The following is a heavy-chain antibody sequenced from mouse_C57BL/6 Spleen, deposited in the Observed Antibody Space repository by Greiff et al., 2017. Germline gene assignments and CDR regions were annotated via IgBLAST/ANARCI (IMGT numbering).Heavy chain of an antibody. CDR2: IHPNSGST. V-gene: IGHV1-64*01. J-gene: IGHJ3*01. CDR1: GYTFTCYW. Sequence: QVQLQQPGAELVKPGASVKLSCKASGYTFTCYWMHWVKQRPGQGLEWIGMIHPNSGSTNYNEKFKSKATLTVDKSSSTAYMQLSSLTSEDSAVYYGARSSSDSSSWFADGGQGTLVTVSA. CDR3: ARSSSDSSSWFAD. D-gene: IGHD1-1*01.